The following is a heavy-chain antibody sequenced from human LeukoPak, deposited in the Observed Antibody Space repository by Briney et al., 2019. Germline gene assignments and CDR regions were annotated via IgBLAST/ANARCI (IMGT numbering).Heavy chain of an antibody. D-gene: IGHD3-10*01. J-gene: IGHJ4*02. CDR3: ARDGYGDYFDY. Sequence: GGSLRLSCAASGFTFSSYWMSWVRQAPGKGLEWVANIKQDGSEKYYVDSVKGRFTISRDSAKNSLYLQMNSLRAEDTAVYYCARDGYGDYFDYWGQGTLVTVSS. V-gene: IGHV3-7*01. CDR2: IKQDGSEK. CDR1: GFTFSSYW.